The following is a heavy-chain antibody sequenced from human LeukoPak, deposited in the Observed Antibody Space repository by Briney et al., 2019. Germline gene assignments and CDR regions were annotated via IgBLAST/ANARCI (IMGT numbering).Heavy chain of an antibody. CDR1: GFTFSGSP. V-gene: IGHV3-73*01. J-gene: IGHJ4*02. Sequence: GGSLRLSCAASGFTFSGSPILWVRQASGKGLEWVGRIRSKADNYATAYAASVQGRCTISRDDSRSTAYLQLNSLKTEDTAVYYCTQSNYWGQGALVTVSS. CDR3: TQSNY. CDR2: IRSKADNYAT.